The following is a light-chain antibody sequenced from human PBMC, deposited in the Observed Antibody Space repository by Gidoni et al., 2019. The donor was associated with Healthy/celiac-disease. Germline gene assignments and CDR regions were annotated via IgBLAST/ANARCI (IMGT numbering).Light chain of an antibody. CDR2: KAS. CDR3: QQYNSPWT. V-gene: IGKV1-5*03. J-gene: IGKJ1*01. Sequence: DIQMTPSPSTLSASVGDRVTITCRASQSISSWVAWYQQKPGKAPKLLIYKASSLESGVPSRFSGSGSGTEFTLTISSLQPDDFATYYCQQYNSPWTFGQGTKVEIK. CDR1: QSISSW.